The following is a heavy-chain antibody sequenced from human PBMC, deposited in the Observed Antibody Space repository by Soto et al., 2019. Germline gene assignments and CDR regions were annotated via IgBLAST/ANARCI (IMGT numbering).Heavy chain of an antibody. Sequence: ASVKVSCKTSGYSFIANAVHWVRQAPGQGLEWMGWINADNGNTKYSRKMQGRLTISRDTSASTVYMELTGLTSEDTAVYFCARDDVGSAWPYWGQGTLVTVS. J-gene: IGHJ4*02. D-gene: IGHD6-19*01. CDR3: ARDDVGSAWPY. CDR2: INADNGNT. CDR1: GYSFIANA. V-gene: IGHV1-3*01.